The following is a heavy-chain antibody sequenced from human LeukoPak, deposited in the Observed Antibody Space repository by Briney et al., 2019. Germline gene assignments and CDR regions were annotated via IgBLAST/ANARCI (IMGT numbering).Heavy chain of an antibody. CDR2: ISSSGSTI. Sequence: PGGSLRLSCAASGFTFSSYERKWVRQAPGKGLEWVSYISSSGSTIYYADSVKGRLTISRDNAKNSLYLQMNSLRAEDTAVYYCARDRYCSSTSCYDPDYFDYWGQGTLVTVSS. J-gene: IGHJ4*02. V-gene: IGHV3-48*03. CDR1: GFTFSSYE. CDR3: ARDRYCSSTSCYDPDYFDY. D-gene: IGHD2-2*01.